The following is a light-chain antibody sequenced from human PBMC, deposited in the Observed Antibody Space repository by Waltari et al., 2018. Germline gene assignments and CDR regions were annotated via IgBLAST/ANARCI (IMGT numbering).Light chain of an antibody. Sequence: SYVLTQPPSVSVAPGQTARIPCGGNNIGSKSVPWYQQKPGQAPVLVVYDDSDRPSGIPERFSGSNSGNTATLTISRVEAGDEADYYCQVWDSSSDLVVFGGGTKLTVL. CDR3: QVWDSSSDLVV. J-gene: IGLJ2*01. CDR2: DDS. V-gene: IGLV3-21*02. CDR1: NIGSKS.